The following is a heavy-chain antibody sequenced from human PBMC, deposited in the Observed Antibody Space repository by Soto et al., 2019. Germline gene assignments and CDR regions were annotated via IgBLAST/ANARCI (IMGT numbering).Heavy chain of an antibody. J-gene: IGHJ3*02. CDR3: ARDFRLDTAMLHDAFYI. CDR2: IYAGGST. D-gene: IGHD5-18*01. V-gene: IGHV3-53*01. CDR1: GLTVSSNY. Sequence: EVQLVESGGGLIQPGGSLRLSCAASGLTVSSNYMSWVRQAPGKGLEWVAIIYAGGSTYYADSVKGRFTISRDNSRNTLYLQMNSLRAEDTAVYYCARDFRLDTAMLHDAFYIWGQGTMVTVSS.